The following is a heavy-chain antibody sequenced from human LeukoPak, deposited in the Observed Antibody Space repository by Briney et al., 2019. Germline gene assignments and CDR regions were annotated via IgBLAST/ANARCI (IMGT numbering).Heavy chain of an antibody. CDR3: ARGGYNFDY. D-gene: IGHD1-14*01. Sequence: PGRSLRLSCAASGFTFSSYGMHWVRQAPAKGLEWVAFIWNDGTNIYYVDSVKGRFSISRDNSKNTLYLEMNSLRVEDTAVYYCARGGYNFDYWGQGTLVTVSS. CDR1: GFTFSSYG. CDR2: IWNDGTNI. V-gene: IGHV3-33*01. J-gene: IGHJ4*02.